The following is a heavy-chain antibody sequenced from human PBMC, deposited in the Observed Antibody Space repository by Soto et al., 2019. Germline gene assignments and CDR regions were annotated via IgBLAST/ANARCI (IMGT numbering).Heavy chain of an antibody. Sequence: GGSLRLSCAASGFTFSSYAMHWVRQAPGKGLEWVAVISYDGSNKYYADSVKGRFTISRDNSKNTLYLQMNSLRAEDTAVYYCARSEYQSGMDVCGQGTTVTVSS. CDR1: GFTFSSYA. D-gene: IGHD6-6*01. CDR3: ARSEYQSGMDV. J-gene: IGHJ6*02. CDR2: ISYDGSNK. V-gene: IGHV3-30-3*01.